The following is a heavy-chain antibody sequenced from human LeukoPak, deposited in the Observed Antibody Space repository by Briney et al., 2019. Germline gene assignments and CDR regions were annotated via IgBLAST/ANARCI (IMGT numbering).Heavy chain of an antibody. CDR1: GFILSGYE. V-gene: IGHV3-48*03. Sequence: GGSLRLSCAASGFILSGYEMNWVRQAPGKGLEWVSYISTVVSTIYYADSVKGRFTISRDNAKNSLYQQMNSLRAEDTAVYYCARHDYMDVWGKGTTVIVS. J-gene: IGHJ6*03. CDR2: ISTVVSTI. CDR3: ARHDYMDV.